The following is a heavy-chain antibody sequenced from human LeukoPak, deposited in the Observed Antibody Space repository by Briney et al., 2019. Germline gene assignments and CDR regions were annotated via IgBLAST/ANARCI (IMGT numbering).Heavy chain of an antibody. Sequence: ASVKVSCKASGYTFTGYYMHWVRQAPGQGLEWMGWINPNSGGTNYAQKFQGRVTMTRDTSISTAYMELSRLRSDDTAVYYCARDGSIVGADYGPYGMDVWGHGTTVTVSS. CDR2: INPNSGGT. J-gene: IGHJ6*02. D-gene: IGHD1-26*01. CDR3: ARDGSIVGADYGPYGMDV. CDR1: GYTFTGYY. V-gene: IGHV1-2*02.